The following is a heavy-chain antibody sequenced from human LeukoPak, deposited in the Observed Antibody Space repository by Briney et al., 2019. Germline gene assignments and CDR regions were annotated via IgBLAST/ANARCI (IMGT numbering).Heavy chain of an antibody. V-gene: IGHV3-21*01. CDR1: GFTFSNYS. D-gene: IGHD1-7*01. J-gene: IGHJ3*02. Sequence: GGSLRLSCAASGFTFSNYSMNWGRQAPGKGLEWVSSISSSSYYIYYADSLRGRFTISRDNAKNSLYLQMNSLRAEDTAVYYCARALAGTPAAFDIWGQGTMVTVSS. CDR3: ARALAGTPAAFDI. CDR2: ISSSSYYI.